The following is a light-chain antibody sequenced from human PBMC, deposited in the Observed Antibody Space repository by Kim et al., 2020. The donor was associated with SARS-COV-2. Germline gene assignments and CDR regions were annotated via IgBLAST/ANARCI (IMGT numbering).Light chain of an antibody. Sequence: GQSITISCTGTMSDVGGYNYVSWYQQHPGKAPKLMIYDVSKRPSGVSNRFSGSKSGNTASLTISGLQAEDEADYYCSSYTSSSTFVFGGGTLLTVL. CDR1: MSDVGGYNY. CDR2: DVS. J-gene: IGLJ2*01. CDR3: SSYTSSSTFV. V-gene: IGLV2-14*04.